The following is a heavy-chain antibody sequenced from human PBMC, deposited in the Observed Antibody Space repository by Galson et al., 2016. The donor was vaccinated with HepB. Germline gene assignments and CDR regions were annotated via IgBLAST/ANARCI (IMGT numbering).Heavy chain of an antibody. CDR2: ISGTGDNT. Sequence: SLRLSCAASGFTFSSYAMSWVRQAPGKGPEWVSGISGTGDNTHYTDSVKGRFTISRDNSKNTLFLQMNSLRAEDTAIYYCTKVPYNYDGSGYCWGQGTLITVSS. V-gene: IGHV3-23*01. J-gene: IGHJ1*01. D-gene: IGHD3-22*01. CDR3: TKVPYNYDGSGYC. CDR1: GFTFSSYA.